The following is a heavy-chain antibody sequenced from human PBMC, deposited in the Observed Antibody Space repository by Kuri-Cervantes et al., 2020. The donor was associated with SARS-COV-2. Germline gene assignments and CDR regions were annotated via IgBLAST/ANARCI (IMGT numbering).Heavy chain of an antibody. J-gene: IGHJ4*02. V-gene: IGHV6-1*01. Sequence: SQTLSLTWAISGDSVSSNSAAWNWIRQSPSRGLEWLGRTYYRSKWYNDYAVSVKSRITINPDTSKNQFSLQLNSVTPEDTAVYYCARAYTDSSGWYREYYFDYWGQGTLVTVSS. CDR3: ARAYTDSSGWYREYYFDY. CDR2: TYYRSKWYN. D-gene: IGHD6-13*01. CDR1: GDSVSSNSAA.